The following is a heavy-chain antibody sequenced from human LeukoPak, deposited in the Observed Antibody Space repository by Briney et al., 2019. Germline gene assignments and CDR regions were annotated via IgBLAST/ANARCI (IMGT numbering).Heavy chain of an antibody. CDR2: ITYSDNMSSDNT. Sequence: SETLSLTCSVSGGSITSYYWSWIRQPPGNGLEWIVYITYSDNMSSDNTNYSPSFKSRVTMSLDTSKNHFSLNLTSVTAADSAVYCARGRAGIDRWGHGTLVTVSS. D-gene: IGHD6-19*01. V-gene: IGHV4-59*01. CDR3: ARGRAGIDR. J-gene: IGHJ5*02. CDR1: GGSITSYY.